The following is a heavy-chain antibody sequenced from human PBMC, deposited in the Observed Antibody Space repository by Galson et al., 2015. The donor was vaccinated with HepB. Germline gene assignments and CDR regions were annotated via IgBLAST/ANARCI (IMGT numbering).Heavy chain of an antibody. D-gene: IGHD6-6*01. CDR2: IIPLFAPA. V-gene: IGHV1-69*13. J-gene: IGHJ6*03. CDR1: GGTFSTYT. CDR3: ARGPSNIAPLPYYMDV. Sequence: SVKASCKASGGTFSTYTISWVRQAPGQGLEWMGGIIPLFAPANYAQKFHGRVTISADESTTTAYMELSSLRSEDTAVYYCARGPSNIAPLPYYMDVWGNGTTVTVSS.